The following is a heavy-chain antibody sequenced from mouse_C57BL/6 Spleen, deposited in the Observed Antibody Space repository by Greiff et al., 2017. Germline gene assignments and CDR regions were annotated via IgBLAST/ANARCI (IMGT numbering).Heavy chain of an antibody. V-gene: IGHV7-3*01. D-gene: IGHD1-1*01. CDR3: ARSHYYGSSYWYFDF. CDR1: GFTFTDYY. CDR2: IRNKANGYTT. Sequence: EVKVVESGGGLVQPGGSLSLSCAASGFTFTDYYMSWVRQPPGKALEWLGFIRNKANGYTTEYSASVKGRFTISRDNSQSILYLQMNALRAEDSATYYCARSHYYGSSYWYFDFWGTGTTVTVSS. J-gene: IGHJ1*03.